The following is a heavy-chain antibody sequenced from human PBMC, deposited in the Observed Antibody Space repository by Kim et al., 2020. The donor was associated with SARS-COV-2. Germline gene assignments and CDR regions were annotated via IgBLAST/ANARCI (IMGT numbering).Heavy chain of an antibody. CDR1: GGSFSGYY. V-gene: IGHV4-34*01. CDR3: ARGRGSSTSCYHY. Sequence: SETLSLTCAVYGGSFSGYYWSWIRQPPGKGLEWIGEINHSGSTNYNPSLKSRVTISVDTSKNQFSLKLSSVTAADTAVYYCARGRGSSTSCYHYWGQGTLVTVSS. J-gene: IGHJ4*02. CDR2: INHSGST. D-gene: IGHD2-2*01.